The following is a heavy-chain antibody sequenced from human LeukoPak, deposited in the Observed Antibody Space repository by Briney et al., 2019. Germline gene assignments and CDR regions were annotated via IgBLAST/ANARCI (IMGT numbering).Heavy chain of an antibody. Sequence: GGSLRLSCAASGFTFSTYNMNWVRQAPGKGLEWVSYISSSSTIYYADSVKGRFTISRDNAKNSLYLQMNSLRAEDTAVYYCARDAGVDFWSGYNDAFDXXGQGTMXTVSS. J-gene: IGHJ3*02. CDR3: ARDAGVDFWSGYNDAFDX. D-gene: IGHD3-3*01. CDR2: ISSSSTI. CDR1: GFTFSTYN. V-gene: IGHV3-48*01.